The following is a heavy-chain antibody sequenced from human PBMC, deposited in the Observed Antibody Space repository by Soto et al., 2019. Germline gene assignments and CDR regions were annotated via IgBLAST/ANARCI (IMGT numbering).Heavy chain of an antibody. CDR2: ISSYNRNT. J-gene: IGHJ3*02. CDR3: ARRAWENSDAFDI. CDR1: GYGFSSYG. V-gene: IGHV1-18*04. Sequence: ASVKVSWKASGYGFSSYGIAWVRQAPGQGLEWMGWISSYNRNTRYAQRLQGRVSMTTDSSTSTAYMELRSLRSDDTAVYYCARRAWENSDAFDIWGQGTMVTVSS. D-gene: IGHD1-26*01.